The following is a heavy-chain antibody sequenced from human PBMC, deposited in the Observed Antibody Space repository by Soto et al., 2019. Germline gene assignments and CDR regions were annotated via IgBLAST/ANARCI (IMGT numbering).Heavy chain of an antibody. J-gene: IGHJ5*02. D-gene: IGHD2-21*01. CDR3: VRGGCGGLFDP. V-gene: IGHV3-11*06. CDR1: GFTFGDSY. CDR2: ISPGSRYP. Sequence: GGSLRLSCAGSGFTFGDSYMSWIRQATGKGLEWVSYISPGSRYPAYADSVKGRFTISRDNAKRSLYLQMMSLTAEDTSIYYCVRGGCGGLFDPWGQGTMVTVSS.